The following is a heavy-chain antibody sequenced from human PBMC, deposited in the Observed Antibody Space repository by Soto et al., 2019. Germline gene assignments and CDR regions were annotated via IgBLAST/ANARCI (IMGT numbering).Heavy chain of an antibody. J-gene: IGHJ5*02. CDR1: GFTISTYA. CDR3: EKDAVYNDGLWLMDS. CDR2: VVGSGGEI. D-gene: IGHD2-21*01. Sequence: VPLLESGGGLVQPGGSLRLSCAASGFTISTYAMTWVRQAPGKGLECVSGVVGSGGEIYYADSVKGRFTISKDNSKNTRYLQMNSLRDEDTAVYYCEKDAVYNDGLWLMDSWGQGTLVTVSS. V-gene: IGHV3-23*01.